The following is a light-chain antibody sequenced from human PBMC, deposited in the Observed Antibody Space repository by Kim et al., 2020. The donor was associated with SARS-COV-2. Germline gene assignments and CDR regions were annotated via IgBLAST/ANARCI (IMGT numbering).Light chain of an antibody. Sequence: GTISCTGSSSNIGAGYDVHWYQQLPGTAPNLLIYGNSNRPSGVPDRFSGSKSGTSASLAITGLQAEDEADYYCQSYDSSLSGSVVFGGGTQPTVL. CDR2: GNS. J-gene: IGLJ2*01. V-gene: IGLV1-40*01. CDR1: SSNIGAGYD. CDR3: QSYDSSLSGSVV.